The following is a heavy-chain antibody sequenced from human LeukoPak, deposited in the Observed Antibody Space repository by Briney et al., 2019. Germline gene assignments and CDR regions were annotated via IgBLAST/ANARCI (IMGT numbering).Heavy chain of an antibody. V-gene: IGHV3-49*03. CDR2: IRSKGYGGTT. D-gene: IGHD4-23*01. J-gene: IGHJ4*02. CDR3: TRDGTGVTPNY. CDR1: GFTFGDYA. Sequence: SGGSLRLSCTASGFTFGDYAMSWFRQAPGKGLEWVGFIRSKGYGGTTEYAASVKGRSTISRDDSKSIAYLQMNSLKTEDTAVYYCTRDGTGVTPNYWGQGTLVTVSS.